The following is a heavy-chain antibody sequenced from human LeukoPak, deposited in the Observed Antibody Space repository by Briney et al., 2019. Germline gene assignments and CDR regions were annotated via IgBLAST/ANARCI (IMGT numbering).Heavy chain of an antibody. D-gene: IGHD3-22*01. J-gene: IGHJ4*02. CDR2: IYYSGST. Sequence: SETLSLTCTVSGGSISSYYWSWIRQPPGKGLEWIGYIYYSGSTNYNPSLKSRVTISGDTSKNQFSLRLSSVTAADTAVYYCARASYSYDINGWVPFDYWGQGTLVTVSS. CDR3: ARASYSYDINGWVPFDY. CDR1: GGSISSYY. V-gene: IGHV4-59*08.